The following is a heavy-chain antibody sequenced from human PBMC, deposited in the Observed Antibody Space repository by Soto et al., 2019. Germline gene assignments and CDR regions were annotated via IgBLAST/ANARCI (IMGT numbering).Heavy chain of an antibody. Sequence: VQLLESGGDLVQPGGSLRLSCAVSAFTFSSSAMNWVRQAPGKGLEWVSVIWSDGSAKYYADSVKGRFTISRDISENKLYLQMNSLRAEDTAVYYCARDPHHCSGGSCYSVGFDYWGQGTLVTVSS. V-gene: IGHV3-33*08. CDR3: ARDPHHCSGGSCYSVGFDY. CDR1: AFTFSSSA. D-gene: IGHD2-15*01. CDR2: IWSDGSAK. J-gene: IGHJ4*02.